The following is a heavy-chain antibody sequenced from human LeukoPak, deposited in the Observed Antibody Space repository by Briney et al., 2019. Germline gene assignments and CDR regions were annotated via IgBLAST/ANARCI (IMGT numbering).Heavy chain of an antibody. J-gene: IGHJ6*04. V-gene: IGHV3-21*01. CDR2: ISSSSSYI. D-gene: IGHD4-17*01. Sequence: GGSLRLSCAASGFTFSSYGMSWVRQAPGKGLEWVSSISSSSSYIYYADSVKGRFTISRDNAKNSLYLQMNSLRAEDTAVYYCARVPPNYGDYAADVWGKGTTVTISS. CDR1: GFTFSSYG. CDR3: ARVPPNYGDYAADV.